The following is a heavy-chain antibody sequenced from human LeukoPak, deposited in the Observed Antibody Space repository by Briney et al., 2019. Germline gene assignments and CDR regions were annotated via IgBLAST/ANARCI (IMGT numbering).Heavy chain of an antibody. J-gene: IGHJ4*02. CDR3: AKEKDIASYYDFWSGPSYYFDY. V-gene: IGHV3-23*01. Sequence: GGSLRLSCAASGFTFSSYAMSWVRQAPGKGLEWVSAISGSGGSTYYADSVKGRFTISRDNSKNTLYLQMNSLRAEDTAVYYCAKEKDIASYYDFWSGPSYYFDYWGQGTLVTVSS. CDR2: ISGSGGST. CDR1: GFTFSSYA. D-gene: IGHD3-3*01.